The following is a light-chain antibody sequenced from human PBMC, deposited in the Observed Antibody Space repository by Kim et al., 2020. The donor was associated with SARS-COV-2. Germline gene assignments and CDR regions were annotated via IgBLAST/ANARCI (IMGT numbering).Light chain of an antibody. CDR3: AAWDGSLSGGV. CDR1: TSNIGSNY. V-gene: IGLV1-47*01. Sequence: QSALTQSPSVSGTPGHSVTISCSGNTSNIGSNYVYWFQQLPGMAPKLLIHTNSQRPSGVPDRFSGSRSGTSASLLISGLRSEDEGNYYCAAWDGSLSGGVFGGGTKVTVL. CDR2: TNS. J-gene: IGLJ2*01.